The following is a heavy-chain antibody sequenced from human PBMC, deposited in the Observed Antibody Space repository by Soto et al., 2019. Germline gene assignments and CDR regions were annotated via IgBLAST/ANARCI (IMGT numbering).Heavy chain of an antibody. V-gene: IGHV3-33*01. CDR3: ARDRGLYYYDSSGLDY. J-gene: IGHJ4*02. Sequence: GGSLRLSCAASGFAFSSYGRHWVRQAPGKGLEWVAVIWYDGSNKYYADSVKGRFTISRDNSKNTLYLQMNSLRAEDTAVYYCARDRGLYYYDSSGLDYWGQGTLVTVYS. CDR1: GFAFSSYG. D-gene: IGHD3-22*01. CDR2: IWYDGSNK.